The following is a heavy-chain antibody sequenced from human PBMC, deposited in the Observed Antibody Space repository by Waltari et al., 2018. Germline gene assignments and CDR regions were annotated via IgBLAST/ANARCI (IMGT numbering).Heavy chain of an antibody. J-gene: IGHJ4*02. V-gene: IGHV1-2*06. CDR1: GYTFTRHY. D-gene: IGHD6-19*01. CDR2: ITPHTGGT. CDR3: ARDLVGSGWSIDY. Sequence: QVQLVQSVAEVKEPGASVKVSCKASGYTFTRHYIHWVRQAPGQGLEWMGRITPHTGGTYYSQKFQGRVTMTRDMSITTAYMEVSSLRSDDTAVYYCARDLVGSGWSIDYWGQGTLVTVSS.